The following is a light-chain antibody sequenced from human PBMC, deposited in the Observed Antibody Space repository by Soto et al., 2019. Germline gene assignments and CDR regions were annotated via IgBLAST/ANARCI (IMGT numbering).Light chain of an antibody. V-gene: IGKV1-27*01. CDR1: QVISNY. J-gene: IGKJ1*01. CDR3: QKYNDAPRT. CDR2: EAS. Sequence: QMTQSPSSLSASVGDRVTITGRASQVISNYLDWYQQKPGGAPKLLIYEASTLQSGVPSRFSGSGSGADFTLTISSLQPEDVAIYYCQKYNDAPRTFGQGTRVEMK.